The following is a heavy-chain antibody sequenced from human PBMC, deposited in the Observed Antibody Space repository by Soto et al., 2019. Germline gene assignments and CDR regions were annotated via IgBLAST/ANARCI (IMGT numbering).Heavy chain of an antibody. V-gene: IGHV1-58*01. Sequence: SVKVSCKASGFTFTSSAVQWVRQARGQRLEWIGWIVVGSGNTNYAQKFQERVTITRDVSTSTAYMELSSLRSEDTAVYYWATDPSSTYYYDSSGYNYWFDHWGQGTLVAVSS. CDR3: ATDPSSTYYYDSSGYNYWFDH. J-gene: IGHJ5*02. CDR2: IVVGSGNT. D-gene: IGHD3-22*01. CDR1: GFTFTSSA.